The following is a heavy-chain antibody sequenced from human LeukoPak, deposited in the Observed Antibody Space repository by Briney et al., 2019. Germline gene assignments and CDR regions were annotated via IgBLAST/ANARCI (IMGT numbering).Heavy chain of an antibody. V-gene: IGHV3-30*04. CDR1: GFTFTKYA. CDR2: ISYDGSNK. Sequence: GGSLRLSCAASGFTFTKYAMHWVRRAPGKGLEWVAVISYDGSNKYYADSVKGRFTISRDNSKNTLYLQMNSLRAEDTAVYYCAKDALHYYDSSGYYWGDWFDPWGQGTLVTVSS. J-gene: IGHJ5*02. D-gene: IGHD3-22*01. CDR3: AKDALHYYDSSGYYWGDWFDP.